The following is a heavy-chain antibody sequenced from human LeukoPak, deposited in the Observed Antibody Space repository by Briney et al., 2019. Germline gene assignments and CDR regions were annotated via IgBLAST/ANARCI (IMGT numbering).Heavy chain of an antibody. V-gene: IGHV4-34*01. CDR3: ARGVIRGIDILTGYFHYYYYMDV. J-gene: IGHJ6*03. Sequence: SETLSLTCAVYGGSFSGYYWSWIRQPPGKGLEWIGEINHSGRTNYNPSLKSRVTISVDTSKNQFSLKLSSVTAADTAVYYCARGVIRGIDILTGYFHYYYYMDVWGKGTTVTVSS. CDR2: INHSGRT. D-gene: IGHD3-9*01. CDR1: GGSFSGYY.